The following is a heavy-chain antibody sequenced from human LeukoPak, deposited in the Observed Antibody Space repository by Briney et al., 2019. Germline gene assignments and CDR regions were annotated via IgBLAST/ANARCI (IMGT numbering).Heavy chain of an antibody. V-gene: IGHV1-18*01. CDR2: ISAYNGNT. D-gene: IGHD3-22*01. CDR3: AGDQGPYYYDSSGSGFDP. Sequence: ASVKVSCKASGYTFTSYGISWVRQAPGQGLEWMGWISAYNGNTNYAQKLQGRVTMTTDTSTSTAYMELRSLRSDDTAVYYCAGDQGPYYYDSSGSGFDPWGQGNLVTVSS. CDR1: GYTFTSYG. J-gene: IGHJ5*02.